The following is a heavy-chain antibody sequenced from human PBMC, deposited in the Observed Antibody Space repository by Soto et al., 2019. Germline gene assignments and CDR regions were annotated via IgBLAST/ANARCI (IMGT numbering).Heavy chain of an antibody. J-gene: IGHJ1*01. CDR2: IIPIFGIT. CDR1: GGTFSGYA. CDR3: ARDPRSITGTTSSEDFQF. V-gene: IGHV1-69*01. D-gene: IGHD1-20*01. Sequence: QAHLMQSGAEVKKPGSSVEVSCKASGGTFSGYAISWVRQRPGRGLEWMGGIIPIFGITTYAEKFQGRITLAADESTGTAFMDLRSLISEDTAVYYWARDPRSITGTTSSEDFQFWGPGTLVSVSS.